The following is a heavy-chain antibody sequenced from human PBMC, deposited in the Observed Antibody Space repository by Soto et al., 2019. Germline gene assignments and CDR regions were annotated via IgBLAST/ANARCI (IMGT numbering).Heavy chain of an antibody. CDR3: NRTNPGIVGATTTPFDY. D-gene: IGHD1-26*01. CDR1: VGTFSSDA. V-gene: IGHV1-69*13. Sequence: SVNVSCKPSVGTFSSDAISCGRQAPGQGLEWMGGIIPIFATANYAQKFQGRVRITADESTSTDYMALSSLRSEDTDVYYCNRTNPGIVGATTTPFDYWGPGTMVTVSS. J-gene: IGHJ4*02. CDR2: IIPIFATA.